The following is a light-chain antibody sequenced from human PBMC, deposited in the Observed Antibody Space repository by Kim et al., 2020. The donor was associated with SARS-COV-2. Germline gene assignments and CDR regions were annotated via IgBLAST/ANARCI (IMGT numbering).Light chain of an antibody. J-gene: IGKJ2*01. CDR3: QQADSFPYT. CDR1: QGIATR. Sequence: SASVGDRVTITGRASQGIATRLAWYQQKPGRAPNLLISAASTLQSGVPPRFSGSGSGTDFTLTISSLQPEDSATYYCQQADSFPYTFGQGTKLEI. V-gene: IGKV1-12*01. CDR2: AAS.